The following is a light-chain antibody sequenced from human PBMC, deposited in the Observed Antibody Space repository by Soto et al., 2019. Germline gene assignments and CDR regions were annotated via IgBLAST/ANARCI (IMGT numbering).Light chain of an antibody. CDR3: QQYGSSRT. Sequence: EIVLTQSPGTLSLSPGEKATLSCSASQSVNSSYLAWYQQKPGQAPRLLIYGASSRATGIPDRFSGSGSGTDFTLTISRLEPEDFAVYYCQQYGSSRTFGQGTKVEIK. J-gene: IGKJ1*01. CDR2: GAS. V-gene: IGKV3-20*01. CDR1: QSVNSSY.